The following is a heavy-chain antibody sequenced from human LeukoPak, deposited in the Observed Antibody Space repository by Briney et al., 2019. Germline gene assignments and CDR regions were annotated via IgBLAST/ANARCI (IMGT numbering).Heavy chain of an antibody. J-gene: IGHJ4*02. CDR2: INPNSGGT. V-gene: IGHV1-2*02. Sequence: ASVKVSCKASGYTFTGYYIHWVRQAPGQGREWMGWINPNSGGTNYAQKFQGRVTMTRGTSISTAYMALSRLRSDDTAVYYCARDLLGSTYYYDSSGYCVYWGQGTLVTVSS. D-gene: IGHD3-22*01. CDR3: ARDLLGSTYYYDSSGYCVY. CDR1: GYTFTGYY.